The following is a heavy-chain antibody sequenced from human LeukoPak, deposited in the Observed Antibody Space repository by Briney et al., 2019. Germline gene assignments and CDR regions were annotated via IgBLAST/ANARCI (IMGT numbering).Heavy chain of an antibody. CDR3: ARRGRSSSNFDF. CDR1: GITFSSYS. CDR2: ISSSSSYI. D-gene: IGHD6-6*01. J-gene: IGHJ4*02. Sequence: PGGSLRLSCVVSGITFSSYSMNWVRQAPGKGLEWVSSISSSSSYIYYADSAKGRFTISRDNAKNSLYLQMNSLRAEDTAVYYCARRGRSSSNFDFWGQGTLVTVSS. V-gene: IGHV3-21*01.